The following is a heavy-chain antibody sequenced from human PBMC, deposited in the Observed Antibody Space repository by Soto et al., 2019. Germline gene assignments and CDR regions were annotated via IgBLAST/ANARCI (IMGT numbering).Heavy chain of an antibody. Sequence: EVQLLESGGGLVQPGGSLRLSCAASGFTFSSYAMSWVRQAPGKGLEWVSAISGSGGSTYYADSVKGRFTISRDNSKNTLYLQMNSLRAEDTAVYYCAKGVKWVAARDDAFDIWGQGTMVTVSS. CDR3: AKGVKWVAARDDAFDI. CDR2: ISGSGGST. D-gene: IGHD6-6*01. V-gene: IGHV3-23*01. J-gene: IGHJ3*02. CDR1: GFTFSSYA.